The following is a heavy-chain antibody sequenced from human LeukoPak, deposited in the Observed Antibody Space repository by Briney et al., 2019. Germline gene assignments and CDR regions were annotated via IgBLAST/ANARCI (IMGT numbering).Heavy chain of an antibody. CDR2: IYWDDDK. CDR1: GFSLSTSGVG. V-gene: IGHV2-5*02. CDR3: ALKYYYDSSGYPFDY. J-gene: IGHJ4*02. Sequence: SGPTLVKPTQTLTLTCTFSGFSLSTSGVGVGWIRQPPGKALEWLALIYWDDDKRYSPSLKSRLTITKDTSKNQVVLTMTNMDPVDTATYYCALKYYYDSSGYPFDYWGQGTLVTVSS. D-gene: IGHD3-22*01.